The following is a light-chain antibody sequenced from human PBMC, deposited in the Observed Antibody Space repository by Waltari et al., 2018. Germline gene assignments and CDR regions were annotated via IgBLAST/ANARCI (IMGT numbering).Light chain of an antibody. CDR1: HDISNY. CDR2: DAS. Sequence: DIQMTQSPSSLSASVGYRVTITCQASHDISNYLNWYQQKPGKAPKLLIYDASNLETGVPSRFSGSGSGTDFTFTISSLQPEDIATYFCQHYDNLPFTFGPGTKVDIK. J-gene: IGKJ3*01. CDR3: QHYDNLPFT. V-gene: IGKV1-33*01.